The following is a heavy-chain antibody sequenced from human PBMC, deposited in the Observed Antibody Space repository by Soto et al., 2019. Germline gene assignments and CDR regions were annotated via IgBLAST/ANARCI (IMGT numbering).Heavy chain of an antibody. V-gene: IGHV3-74*01. D-gene: IGHD2-15*01. CDR1: GFTFSNYW. Sequence: EVQLVESGGGLVQPGGSLRLSCAASGFTFSNYWMHWVRQVPGKGLVWVSRINEDGTYRSYADFAKGRFTISRDNAKNTMYLQMNSLSAEDTAVYYCSRDFTPALTTGDDFDYWGQGTLVTVSS. CDR3: SRDFTPALTTGDDFDY. J-gene: IGHJ4*02. CDR2: INEDGTYR.